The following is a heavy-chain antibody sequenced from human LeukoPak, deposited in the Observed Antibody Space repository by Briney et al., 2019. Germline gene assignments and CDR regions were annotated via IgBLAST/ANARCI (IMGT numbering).Heavy chain of an antibody. Sequence: SQTLSLTCTVSGGSISSGGYYWGWIRQPPGKGLEWIGSIYYSGSTYYNPSLKSRVTISVDTSKNQFSLKLSSVTAADTAVYYCARQASHDERSRLFDYWGQGTLVTVSS. CDR3: ARQASHDERSRLFDY. CDR1: GGSISSGGYY. J-gene: IGHJ4*02. V-gene: IGHV4-39*01. CDR2: IYYSGST.